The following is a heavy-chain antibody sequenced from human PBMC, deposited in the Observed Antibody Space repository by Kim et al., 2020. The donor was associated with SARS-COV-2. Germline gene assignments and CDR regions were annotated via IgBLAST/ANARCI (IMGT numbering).Heavy chain of an antibody. CDR1: GYTFTSYD. Sequence: ASVKVSCKASGYTFTSYDINWVRQATGQGLEWMGWMNPNSGNTGYAQKFQGRVTMTRNTSISTAYMELSSLRSEDTAVYYCAREGGHGAFPAATQYYYYYGMDVWGQGTTVTVSS. V-gene: IGHV1-8*01. J-gene: IGHJ6*02. CDR2: MNPNSGNT. CDR3: AREGGHGAFPAATQYYYYYGMDV. D-gene: IGHD2-2*01.